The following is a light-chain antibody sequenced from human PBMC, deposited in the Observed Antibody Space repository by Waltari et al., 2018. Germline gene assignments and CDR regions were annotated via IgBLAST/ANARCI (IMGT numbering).Light chain of an antibody. CDR2: QNN. Sequence: SYELTQPPSVSASPGQPDRITCSGAQLGDKYACWYQQKAGQSPVLVIHQNNKRPSGIPERISGSKSGNTATLTISGTQAMDEADYYCQAWDSSTVIFGGGTTLTVL. J-gene: IGLJ2*01. CDR1: QLGDKY. CDR3: QAWDSSTVI. V-gene: IGLV3-1*01.